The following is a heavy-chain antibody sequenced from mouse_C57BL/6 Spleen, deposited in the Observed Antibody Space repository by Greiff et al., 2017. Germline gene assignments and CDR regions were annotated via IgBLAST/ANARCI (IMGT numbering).Heavy chain of an antibody. CDR1: GYTFTSYW. D-gene: IGHD2-4*01. V-gene: IGHV1-64*01. Sequence: QVQLQQSGAELVKPGASVKLSCKASGYTFTSYWMHWVKQRPGQGLEWIGMIHPNSGSTNYNEKFKGKATLTVDKSSSTAYMQLSSLTSEDSAVYYCARLGYDYPYAMDYWGQGTSVTVSS. CDR2: IHPNSGST. J-gene: IGHJ4*01. CDR3: ARLGYDYPYAMDY.